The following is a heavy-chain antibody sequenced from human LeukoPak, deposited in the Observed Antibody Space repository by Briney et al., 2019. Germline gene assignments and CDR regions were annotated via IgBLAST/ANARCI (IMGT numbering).Heavy chain of an antibody. CDR2: ISYDGSNQ. J-gene: IGHJ4*02. Sequence: GGSLRLSCAASGFTFSSYAMHWVRQAPGKGLEWVAVISYDGSNQYYADSVKGRFTISRDNSKNTLYLQMNSLRAEDTAVYYCARDLRYSGSVIPLDYWGQGTLVTVSS. D-gene: IGHD5-12*01. CDR3: ARDLRYSGSVIPLDY. V-gene: IGHV3-30-3*01. CDR1: GFTFSSYA.